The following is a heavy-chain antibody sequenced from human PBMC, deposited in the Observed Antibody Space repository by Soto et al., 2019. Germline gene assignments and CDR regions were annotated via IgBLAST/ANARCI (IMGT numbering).Heavy chain of an antibody. J-gene: IGHJ4*02. CDR2: VNHAGGT. CDR1: GGSFNDFY. V-gene: IGHV4-34*02. CDR3: ARRGRYGGRSYTG. D-gene: IGHD1-26*01. Sequence: QMHIQQWGAGLLKPSETLSLTCAVSGGSFNDFYWNWVRQPPGEGLEWIGEVNHAGGTDYNPSLKSRVTISEDRSKNQLSLRLKSVTAADTATYYSARRGRYGGRSYTGWGQGTLVTVS.